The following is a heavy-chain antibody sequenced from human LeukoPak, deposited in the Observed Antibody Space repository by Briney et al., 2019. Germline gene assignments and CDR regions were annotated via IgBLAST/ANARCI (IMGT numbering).Heavy chain of an antibody. J-gene: IGHJ6*03. V-gene: IGHV3-23*01. CDR3: AKDGYCSGGSCHSAYYYYYMDV. CDR1: GFTFSSYA. Sequence: GGSLRLSCAASGFTFSSYAMSWVRQAPGKGLEWVSAISGSGGSTYYADSVKGRFTISRDNSKNTLYLQMNSLRAEDTAVYYCAKDGYCSGGSCHSAYYYYYMDVWGKGTTVTVSS. CDR2: ISGSGGST. D-gene: IGHD2-15*01.